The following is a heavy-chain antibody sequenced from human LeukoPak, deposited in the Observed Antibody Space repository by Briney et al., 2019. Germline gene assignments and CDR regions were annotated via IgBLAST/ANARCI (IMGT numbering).Heavy chain of an antibody. CDR1: GHSISSGYY. CDR2: IYHSGST. CDR3: ARDQIAAAGIFDY. Sequence: SETLSLTCAVSGHSISSGYYWGWIRQPPGKGLEWIGSIYHSGSTYYNPSLKSRVTISVDTSKNQFSLKLSSVTAADTAVYYCARDQIAAAGIFDYWGQGTLVTVSS. D-gene: IGHD6-13*01. J-gene: IGHJ4*02. V-gene: IGHV4-38-2*02.